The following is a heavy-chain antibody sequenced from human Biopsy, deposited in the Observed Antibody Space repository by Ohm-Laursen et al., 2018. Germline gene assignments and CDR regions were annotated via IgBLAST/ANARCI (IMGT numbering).Heavy chain of an antibody. J-gene: IGHJ3*02. Sequence: SETLSLTCAVYGESFNGYYWSWIRQTPGKGLEWIGEINHSGRTNYNLSLKSRVTISVDTSKNQFSLKVRSVTAADTAVYYCAKHGSGWTGDDALHIWGQGTMVTVSS. D-gene: IGHD6-19*01. CDR2: INHSGRT. CDR3: AKHGSGWTGDDALHI. CDR1: GESFNGYY. V-gene: IGHV4-34*01.